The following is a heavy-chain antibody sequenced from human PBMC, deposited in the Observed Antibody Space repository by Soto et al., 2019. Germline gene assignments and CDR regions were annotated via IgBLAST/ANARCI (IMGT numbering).Heavy chain of an antibody. CDR1: GYTFTSYY. D-gene: IGHD3-3*01. CDR3: ARQEADFVSGQYFFDY. CDR2: INPSGGST. J-gene: IGHJ4*02. Sequence: ASVKVSWKASGYTFTSYYLHWVRQAPGQGFEWMGIINPSGGSTRYAQKLQARVTMTRDTSTSTVYMELSSLRSEDTAVYYCARQEADFVSGQYFFDYWSQGTLVTVSS. V-gene: IGHV1-46*04.